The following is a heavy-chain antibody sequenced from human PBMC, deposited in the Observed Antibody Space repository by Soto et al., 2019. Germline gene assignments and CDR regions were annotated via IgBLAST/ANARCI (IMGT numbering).Heavy chain of an antibody. J-gene: IGHJ6*02. CDR1: GGSIRSYY. CDR2: IYYSGST. D-gene: IGHD6-6*01. CDR3: ARVFQWDRKLVRNRYYYGMDV. V-gene: IGHV4-59*01. Sequence: NPSETLSLTCTVSGGSIRSYYWSWIRQPPGKGLEWIGYIYYSGSTNYNPSLKSRVTISVDTSKNQFSLKLSSVTAADTAVYYCARVFQWDRKLVRNRYYYGMDVWGQGTTVTVSS.